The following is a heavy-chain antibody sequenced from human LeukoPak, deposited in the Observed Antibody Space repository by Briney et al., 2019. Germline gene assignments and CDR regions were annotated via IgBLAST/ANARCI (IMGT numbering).Heavy chain of an antibody. CDR2: ISSSSSTI. J-gene: IGHJ4*02. CDR1: GFTFSSYS. Sequence: GGSLRLSCAASGFTFSSYSMNWVRQAPGKGLEWVSYISSSSSTIYYADSVKGRFTISRDNSKNTLYLQKNSLRAEDTAVYYCAKADGYPYYFDYWGQGTLVTVSS. V-gene: IGHV3-48*01. CDR3: AKADGYPYYFDY. D-gene: IGHD5-18*01.